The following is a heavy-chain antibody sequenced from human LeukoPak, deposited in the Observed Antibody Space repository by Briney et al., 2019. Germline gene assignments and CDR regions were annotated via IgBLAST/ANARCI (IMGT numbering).Heavy chain of an antibody. J-gene: IGHJ1*01. CDR2: ISYDGSNK. CDR3: ARDLSYSSGPGQH. Sequence: PGGSLRLSCAASGFTFSSYAMHWVRQAPGKGLEWVAVISYDGSNKYYADSVKGRFTISRDNSKNTLYLQMNSLRAEDTAVYYCARDLSYSSGPGQHWGQGTLVNVSS. V-gene: IGHV3-30-3*01. D-gene: IGHD6-19*01. CDR1: GFTFSSYA.